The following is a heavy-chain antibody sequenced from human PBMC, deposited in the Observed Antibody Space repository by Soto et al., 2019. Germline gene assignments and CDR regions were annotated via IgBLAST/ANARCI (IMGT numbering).Heavy chain of an antibody. Sequence: PSETLSLTCAVSGGSISSGGYAWAWIRQPPGKGLEWVGYIYQSGSTYYNPSLKSRVTIAADRSKNQFSLNLASVTAADTAVYYCARGQRFSDWFDPWGQGTLVTVSS. CDR2: IYQSGST. CDR3: ARGQRFSDWFDP. CDR1: GGSISSGGYA. J-gene: IGHJ5*02. V-gene: IGHV4-30-2*01. D-gene: IGHD3-3*01.